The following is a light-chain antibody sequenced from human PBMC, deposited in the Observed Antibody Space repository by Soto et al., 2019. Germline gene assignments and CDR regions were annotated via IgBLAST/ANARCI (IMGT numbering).Light chain of an antibody. CDR2: EVG. Sequence: QSALTQPASVSGSPGQSITISCTGTSSDIGGYNYVSWYQQHPGKAPKLMIYEVGNRPSGISNRFSGSKSGNTASLTISGLQPEDEADYYCSSYTISSARYVFGTGTKLTVL. J-gene: IGLJ1*01. V-gene: IGLV2-14*01. CDR3: SSYTISSARYV. CDR1: SSDIGGYNY.